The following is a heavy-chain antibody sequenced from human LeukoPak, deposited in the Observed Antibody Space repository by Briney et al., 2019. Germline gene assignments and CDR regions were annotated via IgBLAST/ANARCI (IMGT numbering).Heavy chain of an antibody. V-gene: IGHV3-9*01. J-gene: IGHJ4*02. CDR3: AKVGVTQYYFDY. D-gene: IGHD4-23*01. CDR2: ISWNSGSI. Sequence: GRSLRLSWAAYGFTFDDYAMHWVRQAPGKGLEGVSGISWNSGSIGYADSVKGRFTISRDNANNSLYLQMNSLRAEDTALYYCAKVGVTQYYFDYWGQGTLVTVSS. CDR1: GFTFDDYA.